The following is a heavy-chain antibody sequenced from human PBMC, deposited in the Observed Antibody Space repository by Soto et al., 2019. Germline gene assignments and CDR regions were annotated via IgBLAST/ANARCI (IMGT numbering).Heavy chain of an antibody. D-gene: IGHD5-18*01. CDR1: GGSFSGYY. Sequence: PLETQPHTSAVYGGSFSGYYWIWIRQPPGKGLEWIGEINHSGSTNYNPSLKSRVTISVDTSKNQFSLKLSSVTAADTAVYYCARDPAMRYSYGYYFDYWGQGTLVTVSS. CDR3: ARDPAMRYSYGYYFDY. CDR2: INHSGST. V-gene: IGHV4-34*01. J-gene: IGHJ4*02.